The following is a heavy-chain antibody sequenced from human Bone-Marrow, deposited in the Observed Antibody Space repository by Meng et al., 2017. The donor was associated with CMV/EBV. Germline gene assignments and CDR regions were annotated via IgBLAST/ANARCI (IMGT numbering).Heavy chain of an antibody. CDR3: ASYDFGGYYFDY. CDR2: ISSSSSYI. Sequence: CAASGFNFSSYSMNWVRQAPGKGLEWVSSISSSSSYIYYADSVKGRFTISRDNAKNSLYLQMNSLRAEDTAVYYCASYDFGGYYFDYWGQGTLVTVSS. J-gene: IGHJ4*02. V-gene: IGHV3-21*01. CDR1: GFNFSSYS. D-gene: IGHD3-3*01.